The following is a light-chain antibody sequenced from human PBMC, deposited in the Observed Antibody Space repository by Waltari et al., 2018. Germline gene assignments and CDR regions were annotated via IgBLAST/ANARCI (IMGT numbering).Light chain of an antibody. J-gene: IGLJ2*01. CDR1: SSDVGNNNH. V-gene: IGLV2-23*02. CDR2: EVS. CDR3: LSYAATVSFG. Sequence: QPALTQPASVSGSPGQSITISCTGTSSDVGNNNHVCWYQKHPDKGPKRIIYEVSKRPSGVSERFSGSKSGNTASLPISGLQAEDEADYYCLSYAATVSFGFGGGTKLTVL.